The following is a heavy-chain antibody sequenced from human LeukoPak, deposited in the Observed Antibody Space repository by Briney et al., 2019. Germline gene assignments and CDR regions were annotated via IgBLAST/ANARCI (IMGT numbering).Heavy chain of an antibody. CDR1: GGSFSGYY. J-gene: IGHJ4*02. Sequence: SETLSLTCAVHGGSFSGYYWSWIRQPPGKGLEWIGEINHSGSTNYNPSLKSRVTISVDTSKNQFSLKLTSVTAADTAVYYCARHGGGNYDILTGYVFFPYWGQGTLVTVSS. V-gene: IGHV4-34*01. CDR3: ARHGGGNYDILTGYVFFPY. CDR2: INHSGST. D-gene: IGHD3-9*01.